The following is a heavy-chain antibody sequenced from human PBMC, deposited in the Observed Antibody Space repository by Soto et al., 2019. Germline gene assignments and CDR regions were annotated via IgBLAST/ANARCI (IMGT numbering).Heavy chain of an antibody. D-gene: IGHD4-17*01. CDR1: GFTFSSYG. CDR3: ARETLGDYGYYFDY. Sequence: GGSLRLSCAASGFTFSSYGMHWVRQAPGKGLEWVAVIWYDGSNKYYADSVKGRFTISRDNSKNTLYLQMNSLRAEDTAVYYCARETLGDYGYYFDYWGQGTLVTVSS. V-gene: IGHV3-33*01. J-gene: IGHJ4*02. CDR2: IWYDGSNK.